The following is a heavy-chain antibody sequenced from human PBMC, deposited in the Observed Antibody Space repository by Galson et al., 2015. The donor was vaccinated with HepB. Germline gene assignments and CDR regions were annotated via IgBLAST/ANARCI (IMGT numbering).Heavy chain of an antibody. CDR3: ARGGLAAIGGPSFDS. D-gene: IGHD5-24*01. J-gene: IGHJ4*02. V-gene: IGHV1-18*01. CDR1: GYTFTTYG. CDR2: INIYSGST. Sequence: SVKVPCKASGYTFTTYGISWVRLVPGQGLEWMGRINIYSGSTSYAQKFQDRVTMTADTSTNTAYLELGSLRFDDTAVYYCARGGLAAIGGPSFDSWGQGTLVTVSS.